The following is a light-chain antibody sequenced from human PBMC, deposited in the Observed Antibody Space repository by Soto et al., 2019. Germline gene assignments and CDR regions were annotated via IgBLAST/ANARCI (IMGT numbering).Light chain of an antibody. Sequence: DIQMTQSPSSLSASVGDRVTITCRASQSISSFLNWYQQKPGKAPKLPIYAASSLQSGVPSRFSGSGSGTDFTLTISSLQPEDIAIYYCQQSYRTPPWTFGQGNKVEIK. V-gene: IGKV1-39*01. CDR1: QSISSF. CDR2: AAS. CDR3: QQSYRTPPWT. J-gene: IGKJ1*01.